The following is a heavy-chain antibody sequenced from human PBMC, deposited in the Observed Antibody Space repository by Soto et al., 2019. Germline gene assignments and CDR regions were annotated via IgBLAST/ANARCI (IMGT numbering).Heavy chain of an antibody. CDR1: GFTFINYA. V-gene: IGHV3-23*01. CDR2: VSSTGTSP. Sequence: PGGSLRLSCSASGFTFINYAMIFFRHSPFKWLEWVSGVSSTGTSPYYAGSVQGRFTISRDNSKNMFYLQMESLRAEDTAIYYCAKARPSGGYYYVEAFDVWGQGTMVTVSS. J-gene: IGHJ3*01. D-gene: IGHD3-22*01. CDR3: AKARPSGGYYYVEAFDV.